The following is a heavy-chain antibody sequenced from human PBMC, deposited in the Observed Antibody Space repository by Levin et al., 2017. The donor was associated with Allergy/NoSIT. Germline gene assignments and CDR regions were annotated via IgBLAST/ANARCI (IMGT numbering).Heavy chain of an antibody. CDR2: ISGSGRST. J-gene: IGHJ3*01. Sequence: PGGSLRLSCVASGFTFSDYGMNWVRQAPGKGLEWISRISGSGRSTVYADPVKGRFSVSRDNAKNLLSLQMNSLRVEDTATYYCAKRIVGRADDTFDVWGQGTVVIVSS. D-gene: IGHD3-16*02. CDR1: GFTFSDYG. CDR3: AKRIVGRADDTFDV. V-gene: IGHV3-23*01.